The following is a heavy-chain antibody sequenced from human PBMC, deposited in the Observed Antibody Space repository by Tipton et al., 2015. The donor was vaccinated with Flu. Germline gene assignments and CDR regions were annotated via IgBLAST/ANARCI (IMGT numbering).Heavy chain of an antibody. J-gene: IGHJ4*02. CDR3: ASFISEYNWNYGEGLDY. CDR1: GYSISSGYY. V-gene: IGHV4-38-2*02. D-gene: IGHD1-7*01. Sequence: TLSLTCTVSGYSISSGYYWGWIRQPLGKGLEWIGSIYHSGSTYYNPSLKSRVTISVDTSKNQFSLKLSSVTAADTAVYYCASFISEYNWNYGEGLDYWGQGTLVTVSS. CDR2: IYHSGST.